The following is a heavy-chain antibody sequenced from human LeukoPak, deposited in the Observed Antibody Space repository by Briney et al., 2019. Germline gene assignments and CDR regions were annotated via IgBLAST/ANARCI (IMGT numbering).Heavy chain of an antibody. J-gene: IGHJ4*02. D-gene: IGHD2-2*01. V-gene: IGHV3-66*01. CDR2: IYSGGST. Sequence: GGSLRLSCAASGFTVSSNYMSWVRQAPGKGLEWVSVIYSGGSTYYADSVKGRFTISRDNSKNTLYLQMNSLRAEDTAVYYCARSDIVVVPAPEYYFDYWGQGTLVTVSS. CDR1: GFTVSSNY. CDR3: ARSDIVVVPAPEYYFDY.